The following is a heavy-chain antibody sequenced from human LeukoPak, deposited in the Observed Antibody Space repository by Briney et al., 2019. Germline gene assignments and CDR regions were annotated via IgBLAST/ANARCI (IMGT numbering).Heavy chain of an antibody. CDR1: GGSISSGGYY. V-gene: IGHV4-31*03. J-gene: IGHJ6*02. CDR3: ARGRYSGSFGYYYYYGMDV. Sequence: SETLSHTCTVSGGSISSGGYYWSWIRQHPGKGLEWIGYIYYSGSTYYNPSLKSRVTISVDTSKNQFSLKLSSVTAADTAVYYCARGRYSGSFGYYYYYGMDVWGQGTTVTVSS. D-gene: IGHD1-26*01. CDR2: IYYSGST.